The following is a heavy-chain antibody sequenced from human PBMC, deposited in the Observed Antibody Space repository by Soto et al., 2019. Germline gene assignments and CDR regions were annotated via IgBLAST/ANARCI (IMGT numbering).Heavy chain of an antibody. J-gene: IGHJ2*01. D-gene: IGHD6-13*01. CDR2: ISYDGSNK. Sequence: QVQLVESGGGVVQPGRSLRLSCAASGFTFSSYGMHWVRQAPGKGLEWVAVISYDGSNKWYADSVKGRFTISRDNSMSTLYVEMNSLRPEDTAVYYCAKDGEQQSDYWYFDLWGRGTLVTVSS. CDR1: GFTFSSYG. CDR3: AKDGEQQSDYWYFDL. V-gene: IGHV3-30*18.